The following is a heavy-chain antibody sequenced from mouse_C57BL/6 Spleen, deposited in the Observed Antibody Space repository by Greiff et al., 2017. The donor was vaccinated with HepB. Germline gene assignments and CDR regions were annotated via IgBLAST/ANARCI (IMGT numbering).Heavy chain of an antibody. J-gene: IGHJ2*01. CDR3: ARSQLRQYYFDY. CDR1: GFTFTDYY. V-gene: IGHV7-3*01. Sequence: EVKVVESGGGLVQPGGSLSLSCAASGFTFTDYYMSWVRQPPGKALEWLGFIRNKANGYTTEYSASVKGRFTISRDNSQSILYLQMNALRAEDSATYYCARSQLRQYYFDYWGQGTTLTVSS. D-gene: IGHD2-4*01. CDR2: IRNKANGYTT.